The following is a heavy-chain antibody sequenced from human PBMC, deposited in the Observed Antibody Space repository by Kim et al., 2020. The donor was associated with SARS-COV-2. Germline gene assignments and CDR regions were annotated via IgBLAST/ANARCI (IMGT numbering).Heavy chain of an antibody. CDR1: GGSVSSGSYY. V-gene: IGHV4-61*01. Sequence: SETLSLTCTVSGGSVSSGSYYCSWIRQPPGKGLDWIGYIYYSGSTNYNPSVKSRVTISVDTSKNQFSLKLSSVTAADTAVYYCAREHYSSSSLDFWGQGTLVPVSS. J-gene: IGHJ4*02. D-gene: IGHD6-6*01. CDR2: IYYSGST. CDR3: AREHYSSSSLDF.